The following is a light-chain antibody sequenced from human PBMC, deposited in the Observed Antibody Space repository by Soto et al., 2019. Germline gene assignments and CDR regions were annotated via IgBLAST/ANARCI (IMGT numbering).Light chain of an antibody. J-gene: IGLJ2*01. CDR1: SSNIGAGYD. CDR2: GNS. CDR3: QSYDSSLSAVV. Sequence: QSVLTQPPSVSGAPGQRVTISCTESSSNIGAGYDVHWYQQLPGTAPKLLIYGNSNRPSGVPDRFSGSKSGTSASLAITGLQAEDEADYYCQSYDSSLSAVVFGGGTQLTVL. V-gene: IGLV1-40*01.